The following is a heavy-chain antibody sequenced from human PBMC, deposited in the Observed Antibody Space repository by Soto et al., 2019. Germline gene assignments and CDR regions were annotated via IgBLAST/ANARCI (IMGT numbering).Heavy chain of an antibody. V-gene: IGHV4-31*03. CDR2: IYYSGNT. CDR3: ARSFFGLGSYDMEDWFYP. CDR1: GGSISSGSYF. Sequence: QVQLQESGPGLVKPSQTLSLTCTVSGGSISSGSYFWSWIRQHPGKGLEWIGYIYYSGNTYYSPSLKRRVSISVDTSNNQFSLKLGSGFAADTAGYYCARSFFGLGSYDMEDWFYPWGQGTLVTVAS. D-gene: IGHD3-10*01. J-gene: IGHJ5*02.